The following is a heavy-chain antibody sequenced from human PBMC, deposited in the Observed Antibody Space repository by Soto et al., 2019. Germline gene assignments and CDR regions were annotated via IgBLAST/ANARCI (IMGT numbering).Heavy chain of an antibody. J-gene: IGHJ4*02. Sequence: QVQLVASGGGVVQPGRSLRLSCAASGFTFTNYDMHWVRQAPGRGLEWVAVISYDGSNKYYADSVKGRFTISRDDSKNTLYLQMNSLIAEDTAVYYCAKIGIPDYYDRSGYDYWGQGTLVT. D-gene: IGHD3-22*01. V-gene: IGHV3-30*18. CDR1: GFTFTNYD. CDR2: ISYDGSNK. CDR3: AKIGIPDYYDRSGYDY.